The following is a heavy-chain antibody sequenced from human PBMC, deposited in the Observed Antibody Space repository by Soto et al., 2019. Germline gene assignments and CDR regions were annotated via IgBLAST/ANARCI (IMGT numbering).Heavy chain of an antibody. J-gene: IGHJ6*02. CDR2: IAYDGSKE. D-gene: IGHD2-21*02. Sequence: QVQLVESGGGVVQPGRSLRLSCEASGFTFSTYGIHWVRQAPGKGLAWVGVIAYDGSKEYYAGSVKGLFTSYRDHSENTVYLQINRLTAEDTALYYFAKDFGVVSGKDFYYGMDGWGQGTMVTVSS. CDR1: GFTFSTYG. CDR3: AKDFGVVSGKDFYYGMDG. V-gene: IGHV3-30*18.